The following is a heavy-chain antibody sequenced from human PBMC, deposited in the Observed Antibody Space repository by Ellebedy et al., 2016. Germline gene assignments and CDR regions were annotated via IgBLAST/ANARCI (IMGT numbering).Heavy chain of an antibody. CDR1: GSTSSKYA. V-gene: IGHV3-23*01. CDR2: ISGSGDYT. Sequence: GGSLRLSCAAPGSTSSKYAMSWVRQAPGKGLEWVSAISGSGDYTYYADSVKGRFTISRDNSKNPVYLQMNSLRAEDTAVYFCAKEYQYGSSGYFSCFDYWGQGTLVTASS. D-gene: IGHD3-22*01. CDR3: AKEYQYGSSGYFSCFDY. J-gene: IGHJ4*02.